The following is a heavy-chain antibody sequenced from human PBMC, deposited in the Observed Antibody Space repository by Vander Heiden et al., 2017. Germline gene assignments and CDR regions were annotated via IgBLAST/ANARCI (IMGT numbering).Heavy chain of an antibody. V-gene: IGHV4-61*01. CDR3: TRDRRRGYEW. D-gene: IGHD5-12*01. CDR1: GFSVSSGTYY. J-gene: IGHJ4*02. CDR2: VFHSGIT. Sequence: QVQLQVPGPRLLKPSETLSLMCNVSGFSVSSGTYYWSWIRQTPGKGPQWIGYVFHSGITNYNPSLKSRVTISIDMFKDQFFLTLKSVTAADTAVYYCTRDRRRGYEWWGQGTLVTVSS.